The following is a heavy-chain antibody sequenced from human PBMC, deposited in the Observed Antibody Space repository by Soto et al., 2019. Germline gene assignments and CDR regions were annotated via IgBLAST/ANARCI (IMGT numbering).Heavy chain of an antibody. CDR1: GGSFSDYS. Sequence: SETLSLTCAVYGGSFSDYSWTWIRQCPGKGLEWIGEINHSGGTYYNPSLKSRVTISVDRSKNQFSLKLSSVTAAYTAVYYCARVTDRWGQGPLVTVSS. J-gene: IGHJ5*02. V-gene: IGHV4-34*01. CDR2: INHSGGT. CDR3: ARVTDR.